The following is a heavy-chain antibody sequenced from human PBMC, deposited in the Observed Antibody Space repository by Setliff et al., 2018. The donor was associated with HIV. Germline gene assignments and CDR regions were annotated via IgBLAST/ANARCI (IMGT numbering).Heavy chain of an antibody. J-gene: IGHJ4*02. D-gene: IGHD2-15*01. V-gene: IGHV4-38-2*02. Sequence: PSETLSLTCTVSGYSSAGNLAWAWIRQHPKKGLEWIGYIHSSGTTHYNPSLSSRVTISFDASKKYFSLKLTSVTAADTAMYYCATYSAGEGGRGHWGQGTLVTVSS. CDR3: ATYSAGEGGRGH. CDR1: GYSSAGNLA. CDR2: IHSSGTT.